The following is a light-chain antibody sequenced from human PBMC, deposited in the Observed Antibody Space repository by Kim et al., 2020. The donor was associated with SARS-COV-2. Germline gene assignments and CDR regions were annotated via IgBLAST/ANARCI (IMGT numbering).Light chain of an antibody. V-gene: IGKV2-28*01. Sequence: EPAAISCRSSQSLLHSNGYNYLDWYLQKPGQSPQLLIYLGSNRASGVPDRFSGSGSGTDFTLKISRVEAEDVGVYYCMQALQTPYTFGQGTKPEI. J-gene: IGKJ2*01. CDR1: QSLLHSNGYNY. CDR3: MQALQTPYT. CDR2: LGS.